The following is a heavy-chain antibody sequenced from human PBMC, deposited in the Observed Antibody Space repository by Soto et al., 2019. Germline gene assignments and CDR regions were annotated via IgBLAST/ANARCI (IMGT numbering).Heavy chain of an antibody. Sequence: GSGPTLVNPTQTLTLTCTFSGFSLSTSGMCVSWIRQPPGKALEWLALIDWDDDKYYSTSLKTRLTISKDTSKNQVVLTMTNMDPVDTATYYCARMGNYYDSSGYYVSNWFDPWGQGTLVTVSS. CDR2: IDWDDDK. CDR3: ARMGNYYDSSGYYVSNWFDP. J-gene: IGHJ5*02. CDR1: GFSLSTSGMC. V-gene: IGHV2-70*01. D-gene: IGHD3-22*01.